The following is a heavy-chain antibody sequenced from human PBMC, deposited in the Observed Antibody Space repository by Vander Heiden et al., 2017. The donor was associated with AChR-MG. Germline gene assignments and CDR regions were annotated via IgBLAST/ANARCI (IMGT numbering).Heavy chain of an antibody. V-gene: IGHV1-58*01. D-gene: IGHD3-22*01. Sequence: QMQLVQSGPEVKKPGTSVKVSCKASGFTFTSPALQWVRQARGQRLEWIGWIVVGSGNTNYAQKFQERVTITRDMSTSTAYMELSSLRSEDTAVYYCAAEVGSSGYYGLVDYWGQGTLVTVSS. CDR2: IVVGSGNT. CDR1: GFTFTSPA. CDR3: AAEVGSSGYYGLVDY. J-gene: IGHJ4*02.